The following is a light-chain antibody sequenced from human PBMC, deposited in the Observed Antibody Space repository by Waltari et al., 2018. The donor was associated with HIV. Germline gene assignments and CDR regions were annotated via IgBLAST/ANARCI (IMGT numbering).Light chain of an antibody. Sequence: QSALTQPASVSGSPGQSITISCTGTSSDVGRYKLVSWYQQHPGKAPKLMIYEVSKRPSGVSNRFSGSKSGNTASLTISGLQAEDEADYYCCSYVGWSTILYVFGTGTKVTVL. CDR2: EVS. J-gene: IGLJ1*01. CDR1: SSDVGRYKL. CDR3: CSYVGWSTILYV. V-gene: IGLV2-23*02.